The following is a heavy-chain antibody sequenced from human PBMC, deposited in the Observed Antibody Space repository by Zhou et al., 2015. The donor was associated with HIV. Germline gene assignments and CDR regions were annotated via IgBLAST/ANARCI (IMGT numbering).Heavy chain of an antibody. CDR3: AKSRHPKEWGFFYFFDF. CDR2: ISHTGHIT. Sequence: EVQLVESGGGSVKPGGSLRLSCAVSGLSFKKAWMSWVRQAPGKGLEWVSVISHTGHITHYSDSVKGRFTISRDNSRNTVYLQMNSLRAEDTAVYFCAKSRHPKEWGFFYFFDFWGQGALVTVSS. CDR1: GLSFKKAW. J-gene: IGHJ4*02. V-gene: IGHV3-23*04. D-gene: IGHD1-26*01.